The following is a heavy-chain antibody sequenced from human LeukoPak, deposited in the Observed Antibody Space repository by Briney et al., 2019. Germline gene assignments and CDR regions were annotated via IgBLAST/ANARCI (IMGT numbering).Heavy chain of an antibody. CDR2: ISASGDTT. CDR1: GFTFSDYS. Sequence: GGSLRLPCGDSGFTFSDYSWNWVRQAPGKGLEWVSAISASGDTTYYADSVKGRFTISRDNSQSPLYLQMNSLSADDTAVYYCAKGGTQLWSHFDYWGQGPLVTVSS. D-gene: IGHD5-18*01. CDR3: AKGGTQLWSHFDY. J-gene: IGHJ4*02. V-gene: IGHV3-23*01.